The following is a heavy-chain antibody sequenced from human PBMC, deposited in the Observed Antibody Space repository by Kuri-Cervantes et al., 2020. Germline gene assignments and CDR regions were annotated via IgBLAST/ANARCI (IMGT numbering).Heavy chain of an antibody. J-gene: IGHJ6*02. CDR2: INQDGSEK. Sequence: GESLKISCAASGITFSSYAMSWVHQAPRKGLEWIANINQDGSEKKYVDAVKGRFTISRDKAKNSLYLPMNSLRAEDTAVYYCARIRVRYYYGMDVWGQGTTVTVSS. CDR1: GITFSSYA. CDR3: ARIRVRYYYGMDV. V-gene: IGHV3-7*01. D-gene: IGHD2-21*01.